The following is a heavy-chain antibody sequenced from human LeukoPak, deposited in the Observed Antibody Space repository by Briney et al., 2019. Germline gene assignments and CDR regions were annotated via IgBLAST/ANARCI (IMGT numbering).Heavy chain of an antibody. Sequence: GALRLSCTASGFTFSSYHMNWVRQAPGKGLEWVSSISTSSLYIYYSDSMKGRFTISRDNAKNSLYLQMNSLRAEDTAVYYCARAPLGSGWYTRRGPYNWFDPWGQGTLVTVSS. V-gene: IGHV3-21*01. CDR1: GFTFSSYH. J-gene: IGHJ5*02. CDR2: ISTSSLYI. D-gene: IGHD6-19*01. CDR3: ARAPLGSGWYTRRGPYNWFDP.